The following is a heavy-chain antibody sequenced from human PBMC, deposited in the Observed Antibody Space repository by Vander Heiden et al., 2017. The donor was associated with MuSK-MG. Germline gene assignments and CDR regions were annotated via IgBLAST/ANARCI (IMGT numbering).Heavy chain of an antibody. CDR1: GFSFTDYA. Sequence: QVQLVQSGAEVKKPGASVKISCKASGFSFTDYAMHWVRQAPGQGVEWMGWVNAGNGHTKYSQNFQDRLTITRDTSASTAYMDMSSLTLEDTAVYYCARGRWVGTTQAYYFDYWGQGTLVTVSS. CDR2: VNAGNGHT. V-gene: IGHV1-3*01. D-gene: IGHD1-26*01. J-gene: IGHJ4*02. CDR3: ARGRWVGTTQAYYFDY.